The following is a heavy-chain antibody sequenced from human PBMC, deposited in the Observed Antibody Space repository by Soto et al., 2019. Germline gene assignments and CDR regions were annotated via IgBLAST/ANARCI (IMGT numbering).Heavy chain of an antibody. V-gene: IGHV3-23*01. Sequence: EVHLLESGGGLAQPGGSLRLSCAASGFTFSTYTMSWVRRAPGKGLEWVSTINGGGGRPSYADSVQGRFTISRDNPKNTLYLQLNSLTVDATATYYCAKARCSTSNCYVPDYWGQGAPVTFSS. CDR3: AKARCSTSNCYVPDY. CDR1: GFTFSTYT. CDR2: INGGGGRP. J-gene: IGHJ4*02. D-gene: IGHD2-2*01.